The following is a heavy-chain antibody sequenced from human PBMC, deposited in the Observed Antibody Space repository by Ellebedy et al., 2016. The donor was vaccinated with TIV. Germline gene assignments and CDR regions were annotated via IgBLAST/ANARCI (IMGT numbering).Heavy chain of an antibody. V-gene: IGHV3-30*18. J-gene: IGHJ6*02. CDR3: AKGPLYSDNRVYGMDV. CDR1: GFTFSSYG. D-gene: IGHD3-22*01. Sequence: GESLKISXAASGFTFSSYGMHWVRQAPGKGLEWVAVISYDARNKYYADSVKGRFNISRDTSKNTLYLQMNSLRAEDTAVYYCAKGPLYSDNRVYGMDVWGQGTTVTVSS. CDR2: ISYDARNK.